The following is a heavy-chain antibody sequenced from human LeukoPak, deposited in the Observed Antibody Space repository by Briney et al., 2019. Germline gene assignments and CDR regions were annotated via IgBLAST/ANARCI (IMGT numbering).Heavy chain of an antibody. J-gene: IGHJ6*02. Sequence: ASVKVSCKASGYTFTSYGISWVRQAPGQGLEWMGWMNPNSGNTGYAQKFQGRVTMTRNTSISTAYMELSSLRSEDTAVYYCARVVPGYYYGSGSYRIDNYYYYYGMDVWGQGTTVTVSS. CDR1: GYTFTSYG. V-gene: IGHV1-8*02. CDR3: ARVVPGYYYGSGSYRIDNYYYYYGMDV. CDR2: MNPNSGNT. D-gene: IGHD3-10*01.